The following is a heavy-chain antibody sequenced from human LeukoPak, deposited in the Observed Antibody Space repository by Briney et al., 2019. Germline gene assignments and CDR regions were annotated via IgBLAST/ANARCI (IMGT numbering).Heavy chain of an antibody. CDR2: ISSSSSST. J-gene: IGHJ4*02. CDR3: ARDFIHRSGEANY. V-gene: IGHV3-11*05. Sequence: GGSLRLSCVASGFTFSDYYMSWIRQAPGKGLEWISYISSSSSSTSYADSVKGRFTISRDNPKNSLYLLMNSLRAEDTAMYYCARDFIHRSGEANYWGQGTLVTVSS. CDR1: GFTFSDYY. D-gene: IGHD3-22*01.